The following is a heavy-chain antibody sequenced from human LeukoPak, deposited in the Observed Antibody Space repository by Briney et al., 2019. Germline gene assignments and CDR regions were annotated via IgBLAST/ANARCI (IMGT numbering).Heavy chain of an antibody. CDR2: INWNGGST. Sequence: GGSLRLSCAASGFTFDDYGMNWVRQAPGKGLEWVSGINWNGGSTGYADSVKGRFTISRDNAKNSLYLQMNSLRAEDTAVYYCARDESWELLHFFDYWGQGTLVTVSS. D-gene: IGHD1-26*01. V-gene: IGHV3-20*04. CDR3: ARDESWELLHFFDY. J-gene: IGHJ4*02. CDR1: GFTFDDYG.